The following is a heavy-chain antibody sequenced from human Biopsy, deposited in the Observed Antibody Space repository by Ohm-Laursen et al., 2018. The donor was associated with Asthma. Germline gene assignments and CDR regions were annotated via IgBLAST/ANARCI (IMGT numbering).Heavy chain of an antibody. J-gene: IGHJ4*01. Sequence: SSLRLSCTASGFDFDDFAMHWVRQAPGKGLEWVSSISWNSVSLDYAVSVKGRFTISRDNAKNSLYLQMQSLRPEDTAFYYCAKSADYYDSTDYLDFWGRGTLITVSS. V-gene: IGHV3-9*01. CDR2: ISWNSVSL. D-gene: IGHD3-22*01. CDR3: AKSADYYDSTDYLDF. CDR1: GFDFDDFA.